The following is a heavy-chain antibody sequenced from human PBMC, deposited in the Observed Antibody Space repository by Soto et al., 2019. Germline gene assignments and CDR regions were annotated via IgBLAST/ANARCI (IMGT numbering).Heavy chain of an antibody. D-gene: IGHD1-26*01. J-gene: IGHJ6*04. CDR1: GFTFSSYS. CDR2: ISGGSSFI. Sequence: EVQLVESGGGLVKPGGSLRLSCAASGFTFSSYSMKWVRQAPGKGLEWVSSISGGSSFIYYADSVKGRFTISRDHDKNSLYLQMDCQRAGDTAVYYCASGRGMDVWSVGTAVTVSS. V-gene: IGHV3-21*01. CDR3: ASGRGMDV.